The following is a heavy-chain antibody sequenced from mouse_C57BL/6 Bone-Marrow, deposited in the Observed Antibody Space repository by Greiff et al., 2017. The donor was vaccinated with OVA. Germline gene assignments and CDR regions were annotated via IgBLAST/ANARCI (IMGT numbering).Heavy chain of an antibody. CDR1: GYTFTSYD. CDR2: IYPRDGST. J-gene: IGHJ1*03. V-gene: IGHV1-85*01. Sequence: VQLQQSGPELVKPGASVKLSCKASGYTFTSYDINWVNQRPGQGLEWIGWIYPRDGSTKYNEKFKGKATLTVDTSSSPAYMEHHSLTSEDSAVYFWERVTTVVAGDWYFDVWGTGTTVTVSS. D-gene: IGHD1-1*01. CDR3: ERVTTVVAGDWYFDV.